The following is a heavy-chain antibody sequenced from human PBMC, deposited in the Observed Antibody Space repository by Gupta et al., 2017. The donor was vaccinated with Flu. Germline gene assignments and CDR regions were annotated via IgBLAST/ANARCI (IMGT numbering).Heavy chain of an antibody. V-gene: IGHV3-7*01. Sequence: FTFSSYWMTWVRQAPGKGLEWLANIKQDGSEKYYVDSVKGRFTISRDNAKNSLYLQMNSLRAEDTALYYCTRTNVATPGSDWGQGTLVIVSS. CDR3: TRTNVATPGSD. D-gene: IGHD3-10*01. CDR2: IKQDGSEK. J-gene: IGHJ4*02. CDR1: FTFSSYW.